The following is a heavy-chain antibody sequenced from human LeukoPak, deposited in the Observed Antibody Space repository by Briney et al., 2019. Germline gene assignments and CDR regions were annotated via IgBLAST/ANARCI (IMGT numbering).Heavy chain of an antibody. CDR2: IYSSGST. J-gene: IGHJ4*02. D-gene: IGHD3-22*01. V-gene: IGHV4-4*07. Sequence: PSETLSLTCTVSGGSISSYYWSWIRQPAGKGLEWIGRIYSSGSTNYDPSLKSRVTVSVDTSKNQFSLKLSSVTAADTAVYYCARSKAYYDSSGYANDCWGQGTLVTVSS. CDR3: ARSKAYYDSSGYANDC. CDR1: GGSISSYY.